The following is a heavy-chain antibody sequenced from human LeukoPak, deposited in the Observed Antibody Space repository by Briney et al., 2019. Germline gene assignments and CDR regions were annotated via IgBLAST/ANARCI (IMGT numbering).Heavy chain of an antibody. CDR2: ISNSGRGT. CDR3: AKDADFEYSTSPDH. CDR1: GFIFSNYA. J-gene: IGHJ4*02. V-gene: IGHV3-23*01. Sequence: GGSLRLSCAASGFIFSNYAMNWVRQGPGKGLEWVSSISNSGRGTYYADFVQGRFIISRDNSKSTVYLQMNSLRAEDTATYFCAKDADFEYSTSPDHWGQGTLVTVSS. D-gene: IGHD2/OR15-2a*01.